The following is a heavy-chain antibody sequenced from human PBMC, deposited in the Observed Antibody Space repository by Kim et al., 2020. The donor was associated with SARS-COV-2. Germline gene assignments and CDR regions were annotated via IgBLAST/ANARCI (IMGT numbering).Heavy chain of an antibody. V-gene: IGHV4-4*02. CDR3: GRVGWFGELTYGMDV. D-gene: IGHD3-10*01. J-gene: IGHJ6*02. Sequence: PSLNSTVTLSVDKSKNQFSLKLSSVTAADTAVYYCGRVGWFGELTYGMDVWGQGTTVTVSS.